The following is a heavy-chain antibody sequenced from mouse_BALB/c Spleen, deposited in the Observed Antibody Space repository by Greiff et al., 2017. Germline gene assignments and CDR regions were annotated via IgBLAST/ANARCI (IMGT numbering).Heavy chain of an antibody. CDR2: ISDGGSYT. J-gene: IGHJ4*01. V-gene: IGHV5-4*02. CDR1: GFTFSDYY. Sequence: EVKVVESGGGLVKPGGSLKLSCAASGFTFSDYYMYWVRQTPEKRLEWVATISDGGSYTYYPDSVKGRFTISRDNAKNNLYLQMSSLKSEDTAMYYCARGLTGARAMDYWGQGTSVTVSS. D-gene: IGHD4-1*01. CDR3: ARGLTGARAMDY.